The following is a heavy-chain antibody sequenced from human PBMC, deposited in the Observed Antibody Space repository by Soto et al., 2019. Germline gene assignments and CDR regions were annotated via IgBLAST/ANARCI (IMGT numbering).Heavy chain of an antibody. CDR3: ARDNSAVNGVLDH. CDR1: GYTFTNYY. CDR2: INPSARSA. D-gene: IGHD1-1*01. Sequence: ASVKVSCKASGYTFTNYYLHWVRQAPGQGLEWVGMINPSARSASYAQKLRGRLTMDRDTSTTTVYMELSRLTSEDTAVYFCARDNSAVNGVLDHWGQGTLVTVSS. V-gene: IGHV1-46*04. J-gene: IGHJ4*02.